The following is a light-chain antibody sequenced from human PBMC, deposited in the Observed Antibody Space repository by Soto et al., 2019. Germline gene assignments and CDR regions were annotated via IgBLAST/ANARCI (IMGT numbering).Light chain of an antibody. CDR3: QQYNSYPWT. Sequence: DIQMTQSPSTLSGSVGDRVTITCRASQTISSWLAWYQQKPGKAPKLLIYDASSLESGVPSRFSGSGSGTEFTLTITSLQPDDFATYYCQQYNSYPWTFGQGTKV. V-gene: IGKV1-5*01. CDR1: QTISSW. J-gene: IGKJ1*01. CDR2: DAS.